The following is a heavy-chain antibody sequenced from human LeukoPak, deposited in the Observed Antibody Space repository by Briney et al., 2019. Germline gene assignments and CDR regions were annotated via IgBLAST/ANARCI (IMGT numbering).Heavy chain of an antibody. CDR2: IYYTGST. D-gene: IGHD6-13*01. CDR3: ATYTSRWTYFDY. Sequence: PSETLSLTCTVSGGSISSYYWSWIRQPPGKRLEWIGYIYYTGSTNYNPSLKSRVTISVDTSKNQFSLKLSSVTAADTAVYYCATYTSRWTYFDYWGQGTLVTVSS. V-gene: IGHV4-59*01. J-gene: IGHJ4*02. CDR1: GGSISSYY.